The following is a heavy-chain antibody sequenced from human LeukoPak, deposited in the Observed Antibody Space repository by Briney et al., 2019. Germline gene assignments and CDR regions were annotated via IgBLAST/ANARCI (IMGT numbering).Heavy chain of an antibody. CDR1: GFTFSSYS. CDR2: ISGSGDYI. CDR3: ASQVTIFGGGKYFDY. J-gene: IGHJ4*02. Sequence: MTGGSLRLSCAASGFTFSSYSFNWVRQAPGKGLKWVSSISGSGDYISYADSVKGRFTISRDNAKNSLYLHMNSLRAEDTAVYYCASQVTIFGGGKYFDYWGQGTLVTVSS. V-gene: IGHV3-21*04. D-gene: IGHD3-3*01.